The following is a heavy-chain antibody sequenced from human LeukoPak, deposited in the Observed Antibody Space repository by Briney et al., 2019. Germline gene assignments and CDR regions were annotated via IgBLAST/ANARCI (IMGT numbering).Heavy chain of an antibody. CDR2: ISGSGTST. Sequence: GGSLRLSCAASGFTFTSYAMSWVRQAPGKGLEWVSAISGSGTSTYYADSVKGRFTISRDNSKNSLYLQMNSLRTEDTALYYCAKDIGVAAAGDYWGQGTLVTVSS. J-gene: IGHJ4*02. CDR1: GFTFTSYA. V-gene: IGHV3-23*01. D-gene: IGHD6-13*01. CDR3: AKDIGVAAAGDY.